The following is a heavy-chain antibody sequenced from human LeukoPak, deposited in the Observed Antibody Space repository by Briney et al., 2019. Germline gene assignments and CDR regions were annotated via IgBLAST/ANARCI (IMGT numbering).Heavy chain of an antibody. J-gene: IGHJ3*02. D-gene: IGHD2-15*01. CDR3: ARADSIVVPPYDAFDI. CDR2: IYSGGYT. CDR1: GFTFSDYY. V-gene: IGHV3-66*01. Sequence: PGGSLRLSCAASGFTFSDYYMSWVRQAPGKGLEWVSVIYSGGYTYYADSVKGRFTISRDNSKNTLYLQMDSLRAEDTAVYYCARADSIVVPPYDAFDIWGQGTMVTVSS.